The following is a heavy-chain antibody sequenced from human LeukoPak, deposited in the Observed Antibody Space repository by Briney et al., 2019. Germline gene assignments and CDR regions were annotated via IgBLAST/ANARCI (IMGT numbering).Heavy chain of an antibody. CDR3: AKALGSTVTTRTYFDY. CDR1: GFTFHDYA. CDR2: LSWNGGNI. D-gene: IGHD4-17*01. V-gene: IGHV3-9*01. Sequence: PGGSLRLSCAASGFTFHDYAMHWVRQAPGKGLELVSGLSWNGGNIGYAESVRGRFTISRDNAGNSLYLQMNSLRPEDTALYYCAKALGSTVTTRTYFDYWGQGTLVTVSS. J-gene: IGHJ4*02.